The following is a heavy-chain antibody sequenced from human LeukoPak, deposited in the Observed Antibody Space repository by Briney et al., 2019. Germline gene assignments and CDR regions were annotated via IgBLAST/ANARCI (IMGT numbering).Heavy chain of an antibody. J-gene: IGHJ6*02. CDR3: ARGGALWFGELLYGGYYYYGMDV. CDR2: INPNSGGT. V-gene: IGHV1-2*02. Sequence: ASVKVSCKAAGYTFTGYFMHWVRQAPGQGLEWMGWINPNSGGTNYAQKFQGRITMTRDTSSSTAYMELSRLRSDDTAVYYCARGGALWFGELLYGGYYYYGMDVWGQGTTVTVSS. CDR1: GYTFTGYF. D-gene: IGHD3-10*01.